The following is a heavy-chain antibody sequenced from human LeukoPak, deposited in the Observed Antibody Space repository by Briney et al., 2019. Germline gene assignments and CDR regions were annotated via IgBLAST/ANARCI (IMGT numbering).Heavy chain of an antibody. J-gene: IGHJ4*02. V-gene: IGHV3-30*18. CDR1: GFSFKDYN. D-gene: IGHD6-19*01. CDR2: ITYDGGNE. Sequence: GGSLRLSCAASGFSFKDYNMHWVRQAPGKGLEWVAVITYDGGNEYYTDSVKGRFTISRDNSKSTLYLQLNSLRTEDTAVYYCAKVRWDNSGWYYLDSWGQGTLVTVSS. CDR3: AKVRWDNSGWYYLDS.